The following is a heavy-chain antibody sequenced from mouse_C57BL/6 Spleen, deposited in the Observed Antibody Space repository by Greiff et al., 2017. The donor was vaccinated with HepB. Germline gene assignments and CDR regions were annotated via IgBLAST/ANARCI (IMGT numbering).Heavy chain of an antibody. J-gene: IGHJ3*01. Sequence: QVQLKESGPGLVQPSQSLSITSTVSGFSLTSYGVHWVRQSPGKGLEWLGVIWSGGSTDYNAAYISRLSISKDNSKSQVFFKMNSLQADDTAIYYCASEPFAYWGQGTLVTVSA. CDR1: GFSLTSYG. V-gene: IGHV2-2*01. CDR2: IWSGGST. CDR3: ASEPFAY.